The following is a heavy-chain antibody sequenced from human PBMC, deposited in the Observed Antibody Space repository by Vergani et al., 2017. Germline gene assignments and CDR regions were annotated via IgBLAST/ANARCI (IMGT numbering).Heavy chain of an antibody. CDR1: GYSFTSYW. D-gene: IGHD3-22*01. Sequence: EVQLVQSGAEVKKPGESLKISCKGSGYSFTSYWIGWVRQMPGKGLEWMGIIYPGDSDTRYSPSFQGQVTISADKSISTAYLQWSSLKASDTAMYYCARQDRYYYDSSGYYSFDYWGQGTLVTVSS. J-gene: IGHJ4*02. CDR2: IYPGDSDT. CDR3: ARQDRYYYDSSGYYSFDY. V-gene: IGHV5-51*01.